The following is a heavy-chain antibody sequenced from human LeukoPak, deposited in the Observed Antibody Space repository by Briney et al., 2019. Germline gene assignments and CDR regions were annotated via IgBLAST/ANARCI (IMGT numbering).Heavy chain of an antibody. CDR2: INSNSGGT. CDR3: ASVSGSYLGYFDY. D-gene: IGHD1-26*01. V-gene: IGHV1-2*02. CDR1: GYTFTGYY. Sequence: ASVKVSCKASGYTFTGYYMHWVRQAPGQGLEWMGWINSNSGGTNYAQKFQGRVTMTRDTSISTAYMELSRLRSDDTAVYYCASVSGSYLGYFDYWGQGTLVTVSS. J-gene: IGHJ4*02.